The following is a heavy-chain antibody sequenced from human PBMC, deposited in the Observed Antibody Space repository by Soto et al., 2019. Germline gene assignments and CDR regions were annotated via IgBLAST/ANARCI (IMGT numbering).Heavy chain of an antibody. V-gene: IGHV3-23*01. CDR2: ISSSGDGK. D-gene: IGHD6-25*01. CDR1: GFTFNSFA. J-gene: IGHJ6*02. CDR3: ARHGILRLRRMDV. Sequence: GSLRLSCAASGFTFNSFAMTWVRQAPGKGLEWVSIISSSGDGKYYVDSVKGRFTISRDNSRNTLNLQMNSLRAEDTAMYYCARHGILRLRRMDVWGQGTTVTVSS.